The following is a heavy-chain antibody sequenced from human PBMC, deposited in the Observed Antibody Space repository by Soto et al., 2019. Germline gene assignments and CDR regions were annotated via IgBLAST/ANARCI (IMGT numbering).Heavy chain of an antibody. J-gene: IGHJ3*02. CDR3: ARGGNYYDSSGYYYAFDI. Sequence: SETLSLTCTVSGGSISSGGYYWSWIRQHPGKGLEWIGYIYYSGSTYYNPSLKSRVTISVDTSKNQFSLKLSSVTAADTAVYYCARGGNYYDSSGYYYAFDIWGQGTMVTVSS. CDR2: IYYSGST. V-gene: IGHV4-31*03. D-gene: IGHD3-22*01. CDR1: GGSISSGGYY.